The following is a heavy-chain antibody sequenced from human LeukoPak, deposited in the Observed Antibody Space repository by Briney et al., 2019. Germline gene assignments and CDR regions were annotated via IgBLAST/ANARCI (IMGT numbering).Heavy chain of an antibody. CDR3: TTELILSYYYGMDV. CDR1: GFTFSNAW. V-gene: IGHV3-15*01. CDR2: IKSKTDGGTT. J-gene: IGHJ6*02. D-gene: IGHD3-16*01. Sequence: GESLKISCAASGFTFSNAWMSWVRQAPGKGLEWVGRIKSKTDGGTTDYAAPVKGRFTISRDDSKNTLYLQMNSLKTEDTAVYYCTTELILSYYYGMDVWGQGTTVTVSS.